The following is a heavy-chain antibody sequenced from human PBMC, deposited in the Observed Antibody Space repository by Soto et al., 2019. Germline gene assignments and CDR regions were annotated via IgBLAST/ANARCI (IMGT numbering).Heavy chain of an antibody. J-gene: IGHJ5*02. CDR1: GFTFSSYN. D-gene: IGHD2-2*01. Sequence: GGSLRLSCAASGFTFSSYNMNWVRQAPGKGLEWVSFISSSSNTIYYADSVKGRFTISRDNARNSLYLQMNSLRDADTAVYYCARTLGYCISTSCYGADLWGQGTLVTVSS. CDR2: ISSSSNTI. CDR3: ARTLGYCISTSCYGADL. V-gene: IGHV3-48*02.